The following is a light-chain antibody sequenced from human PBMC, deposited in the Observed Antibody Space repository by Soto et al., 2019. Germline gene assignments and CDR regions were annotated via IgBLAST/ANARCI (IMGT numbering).Light chain of an antibody. Sequence: IQMTQSPSSVSASVGDRVTVTCRASQDISGRLAWFQQKPGKAPKLLIYKASTLKSGVPSRFSGSGSGTEFTLTISSLQPEDFATYYCLQHNSYPPTFGQGTKVDI. CDR3: LQHNSYPPT. V-gene: IGKV1-12*01. CDR1: QDISGR. J-gene: IGKJ1*01. CDR2: KAS.